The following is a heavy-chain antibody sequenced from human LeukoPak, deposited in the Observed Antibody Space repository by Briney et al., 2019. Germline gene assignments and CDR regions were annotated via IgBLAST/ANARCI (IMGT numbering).Heavy chain of an antibody. CDR2: ISSSSSYI. Sequence: PGGSLRLSCAASGFTFSSYSMNWVRQAPGKGLEWVSSISSSSSYIYYADSVKGRFTISRDNAKNSLYLQMNSLRAEDTAVYYCARGSRRWLHSDIFDIWGQGTMVTVSS. J-gene: IGHJ3*02. CDR3: ARGSRRWLHSDIFDI. V-gene: IGHV3-21*01. CDR1: GFTFSSYS. D-gene: IGHD5-24*01.